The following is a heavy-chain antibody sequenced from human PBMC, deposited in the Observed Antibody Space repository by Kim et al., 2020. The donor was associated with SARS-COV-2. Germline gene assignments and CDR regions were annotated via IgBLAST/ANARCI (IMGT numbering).Heavy chain of an antibody. CDR2: ISSSSSYI. J-gene: IGHJ4*02. Sequence: GGSLRLSCAASGFTFSSYSMNWVRQAPGKGLEWVSSISSSSSYIYYADSVKGRFTISRDNAKNSLYLQMNSLRAEDTAVYYCARDRPRTYYYDSSGYYYVSWGQGTLVTVSS. V-gene: IGHV3-21*01. CDR3: ARDRPRTYYYDSSGYYYVS. D-gene: IGHD3-22*01. CDR1: GFTFSSYS.